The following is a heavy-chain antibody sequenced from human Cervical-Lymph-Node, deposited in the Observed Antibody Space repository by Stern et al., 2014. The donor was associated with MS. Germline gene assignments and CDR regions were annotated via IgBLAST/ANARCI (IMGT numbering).Heavy chain of an antibody. CDR1: GFMFSDY. D-gene: IGHD3/OR15-3a*01. V-gene: IGHV3-11*01. Sequence: DQLVESGGGLVKPGGSLRLSCAASGFMFSDYMSWMRQAPGKGLEWVAYISSSGSNKYYADSVKGRFSISRDNAKNSIQMQMNSLRAEDTAVYYCASGVGLAHGTRADWFDTWGQGILVTVSP. CDR3: ASGVGLAHGTRADWFDT. CDR2: ISSSGSNK. J-gene: IGHJ5*02.